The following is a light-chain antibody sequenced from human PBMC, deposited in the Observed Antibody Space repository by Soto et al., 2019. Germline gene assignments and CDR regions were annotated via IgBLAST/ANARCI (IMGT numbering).Light chain of an antibody. CDR1: SSDIGAYNH. Sequence: QSVLTQPPSASGSPGQSVTISCTGTSSDIGAYNHVSWYQQHPGKAPRFIIYEVSQRPSGVPDRFSGSKSGNTASLTVSGLQADDEADYYCSSYAGSNGPVIFGGGTKLPS. CDR2: EVS. J-gene: IGLJ2*01. V-gene: IGLV2-8*01. CDR3: SSYAGSNGPVI.